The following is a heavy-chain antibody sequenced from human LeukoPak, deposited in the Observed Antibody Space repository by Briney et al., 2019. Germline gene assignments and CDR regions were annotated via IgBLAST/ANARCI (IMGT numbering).Heavy chain of an antibody. V-gene: IGHV3-48*04. D-gene: IGHD2-2*02. Sequence: PGGSLRLSCAASGFTFSSHGFHWVRQAPGKGLEWVSYISSSGSTIYYADSVKGRFTISRDNAKNSLYLQMNSLRAEDTAVYYCAREHTRGDAFDIWGQGTMVTVSS. CDR2: ISSSGSTI. CDR3: AREHTRGDAFDI. CDR1: GFTFSSHG. J-gene: IGHJ3*02.